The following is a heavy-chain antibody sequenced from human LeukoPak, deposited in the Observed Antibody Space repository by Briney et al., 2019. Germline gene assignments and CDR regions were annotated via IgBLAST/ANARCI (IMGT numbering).Heavy chain of an antibody. CDR2: INTNTGNP. CDR1: GYTFTSYA. J-gene: IGHJ6*02. CDR3: ARDPYYYYYYGMDV. V-gene: IGHV7-4-1*02. Sequence: ASVKVSCKASGYTFTSYAMNWVRQAPGQGLEWMGWINTNTGNPTYAQGLTGRFVFSLDTSVSTAYLQISSLKAEDTAVYYCARDPYYYYYYGMDVWGQGTTVTVSS.